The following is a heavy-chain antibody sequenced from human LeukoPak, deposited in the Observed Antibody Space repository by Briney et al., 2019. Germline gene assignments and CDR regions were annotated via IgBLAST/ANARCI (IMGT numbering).Heavy chain of an antibody. CDR3: ARDLLSLPHKYFDS. CDR2: IRYDGSQK. J-gene: IGHJ4*02. V-gene: IGHV3-30*02. D-gene: IGHD3-16*01. Sequence: QPGGSPRPSCAASGFSFSNYGMHWVRQAPGKGLEWVAYIRYDGSQKYYGDSVKGRFTISRDNSKNTVYLQMNSLRNEDTAVYYCARDLLSLPHKYFDSWGQETLVTVSS. CDR1: GFSFSNYG.